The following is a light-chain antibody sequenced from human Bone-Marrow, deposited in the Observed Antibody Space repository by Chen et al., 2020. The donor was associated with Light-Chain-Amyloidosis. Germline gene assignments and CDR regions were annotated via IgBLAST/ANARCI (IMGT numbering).Light chain of an antibody. CDR3: QSADSSGTYEVI. V-gene: IGLV3-25*03. J-gene: IGLJ2*01. CDR2: RDT. Sequence: SYELTQPPSVSVSPGQTARITCSGDDLPTKYAYWYHQKPGQAPVLVIHRDTERPSGISERFSGPSAGTTATLTIRGVQAEDEADYHCQSADSSGTYEVIFGGGTKLTVL. CDR1: DLPTKY.